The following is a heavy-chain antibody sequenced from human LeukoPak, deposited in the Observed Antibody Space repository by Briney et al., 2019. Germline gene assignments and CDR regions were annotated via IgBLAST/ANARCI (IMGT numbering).Heavy chain of an antibody. CDR2: IIPIFGTA. V-gene: IGHV1-69*05. D-gene: IGHD4-17*01. CDR3: ARDRGFSTVTTTHLDY. CDR1: GGTFSSYA. J-gene: IGHJ4*02. Sequence: SVKVSCKASGGTFSSYAISWVRQAPGQGLEWMGRIIPIFGTANYAQKFQGRVTITTDESTSTAYMELSSLRSEDTAVYYCARDRGFSTVTTTHLDYWGQGTLVTVSS.